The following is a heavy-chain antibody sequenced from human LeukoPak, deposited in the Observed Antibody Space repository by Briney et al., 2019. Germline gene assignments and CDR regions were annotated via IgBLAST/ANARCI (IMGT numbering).Heavy chain of an antibody. CDR1: GYTFTSYD. CDR2: MNPNSGNT. D-gene: IGHD3-22*01. Sequence: ASVKVSCKASGYTFTSYDINWVRQATGQGLEWMGWMNPNSGNTGYAQKFQGRVTMTRDTSTSTVYVELSSLRSEDTAVYYCARDGCYDSSGYPSCGNDYWGQGTLVTVSS. CDR3: ARDGCYDSSGYPSCGNDY. V-gene: IGHV1-8*01. J-gene: IGHJ4*02.